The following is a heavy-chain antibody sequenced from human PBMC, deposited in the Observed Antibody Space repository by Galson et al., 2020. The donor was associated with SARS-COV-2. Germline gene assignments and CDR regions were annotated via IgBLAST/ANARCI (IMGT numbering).Heavy chain of an antibody. J-gene: IGHJ4*02. V-gene: IGHV4-31*03. CDR1: GGSISSGDYY. D-gene: IGHD3-10*01. Sequence: SETLSLTCTVSGGSISSGDYYWSWIRQHPGKGLEWIGSISYSGITYYNPSLKSRVTMSVDTSKNQFFLMLSSVTAADTAVYYCARYYYGPGSSIYYFEYWGQGTLVTVSS. CDR3: ARYYYGPGSSIYYFEY. CDR2: ISYSGIT.